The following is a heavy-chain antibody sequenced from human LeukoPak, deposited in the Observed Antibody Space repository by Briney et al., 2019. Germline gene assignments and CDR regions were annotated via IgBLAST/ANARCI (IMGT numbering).Heavy chain of an antibody. D-gene: IGHD3-16*02. V-gene: IGHV4-34*01. CDR2: INHSGST. CDR1: GGSFSGYY. Sequence: SETLSLTCAVYGGSFSGYYWSWIRQPPGKGLEWIGEINHSGSTNYNPSLKSRVTISVDTSRNQFSLKLSSVTAADTAVYYCARGRAYYDYVWGSYRYPGGFDYWGQGTLVTVSP. J-gene: IGHJ4*02. CDR3: ARGRAYYDYVWGSYRYPGGFDY.